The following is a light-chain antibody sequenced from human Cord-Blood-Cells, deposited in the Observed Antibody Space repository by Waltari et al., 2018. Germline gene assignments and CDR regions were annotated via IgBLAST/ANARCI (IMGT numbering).Light chain of an antibody. Sequence: DIVMTQTPLSLSVTSGQPASISCKSSPSLLHSDGKTYLYWYLQKQGQPPQLLIDEVSNRFSGVPGRFSGSGSGTDFTLKISRVEAEDVGVYYCMQSIQLPPTFGQGTKVEIK. CDR3: MQSIQLPPT. CDR2: EVS. V-gene: IGKV2D-29*01. J-gene: IGKJ1*01. CDR1: PSLLHSDGKTY.